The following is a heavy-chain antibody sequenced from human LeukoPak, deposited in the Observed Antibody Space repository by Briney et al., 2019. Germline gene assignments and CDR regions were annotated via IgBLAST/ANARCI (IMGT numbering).Heavy chain of an antibody. CDR3: ARAHAVRGFDY. CDR2: INSDGSST. J-gene: IGHJ4*02. V-gene: IGHV3-74*01. Sequence: GGSLRLSCAASGFTFSSYWMHWVRQAPGEGLVWVSRINSDGSSTSYADSVKGRFTISRDNAKNTLYLQMNSLRAEDTAVYYCARAHAVRGFDYWGQGTLVTVSS. CDR1: GFTFSSYW. D-gene: IGHD3-10*01.